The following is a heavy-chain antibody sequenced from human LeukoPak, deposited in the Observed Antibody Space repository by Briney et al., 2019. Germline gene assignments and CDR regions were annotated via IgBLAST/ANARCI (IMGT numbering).Heavy chain of an antibody. V-gene: IGHV3-23*01. J-gene: IGHJ4*02. D-gene: IGHD6-19*01. CDR2: ISGGGGST. CDR1: GFTFSSNA. CDR3: AKGLGSGWYLFEY. Sequence: PGGSLRLSCAGSGFTFSSNAMSWVRQAQGKGLEWVSAISGGGGSTYYADSVKGRFTISRDDSKNTLYVQMNSLRAEDTAVYYCAKGLGSGWYLFEYWGQGTLVTVSS.